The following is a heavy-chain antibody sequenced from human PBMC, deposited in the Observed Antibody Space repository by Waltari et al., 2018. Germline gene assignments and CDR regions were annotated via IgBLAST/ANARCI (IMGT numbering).Heavy chain of an antibody. CDR2: ISYDGSNK. D-gene: IGHD3-22*01. V-gene: IGHV3-30*18. CDR1: GFTFSSYG. J-gene: IGHJ4*02. Sequence: QVQLVESGGGVVQPGRSLRLSCAASGFTFSSYGLHWVRQAPGKGLEWVAVISYDGSNKYYADSVKGRFTISRDNSKNTLYLQMNSLRAEDTAVYYCAKEGYYDSSGYYLDYWGQGTLVTVSS. CDR3: AKEGYYDSSGYYLDY.